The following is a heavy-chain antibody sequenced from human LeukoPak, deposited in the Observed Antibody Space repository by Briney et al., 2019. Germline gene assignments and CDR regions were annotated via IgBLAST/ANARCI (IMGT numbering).Heavy chain of an antibody. Sequence: GASVKVSCKVSGYTLTELSMHWVRQAPGKGLEWMGGFDPEDGETIYAQKFQGRVTMTDDTSTDTAYMELSSLRSEDTAVYYCAGATLTYSSSHYYYYYYMDVWGKGTTVTVSS. CDR3: AGATLTYSSSHYYYYYYMDV. CDR1: GYTLTELS. V-gene: IGHV1-24*01. J-gene: IGHJ6*03. D-gene: IGHD6-6*01. CDR2: FDPEDGET.